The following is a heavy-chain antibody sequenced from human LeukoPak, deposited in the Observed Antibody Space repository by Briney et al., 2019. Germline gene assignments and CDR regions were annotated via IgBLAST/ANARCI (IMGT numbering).Heavy chain of an antibody. CDR1: GFTFSSYA. CDR3: AGCSGGSCYSRGKYGVDV. J-gene: IGHJ6*02. Sequence: GGSLRLSCATSGFTFSSYAMNWVRQAPGKGLECVSFISTSGDFTYYAASVKGRFTVSRDNTKNTLYLQMNSLRADDTAVYYCAGCSGGSCYSRGKYGVDVWGQGTTVIVSS. D-gene: IGHD2-15*01. V-gene: IGHV3-23*01. CDR2: ISTSGDFT.